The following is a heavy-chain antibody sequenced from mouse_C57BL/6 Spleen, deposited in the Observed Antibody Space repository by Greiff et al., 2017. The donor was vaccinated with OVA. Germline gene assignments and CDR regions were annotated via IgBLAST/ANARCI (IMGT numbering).Heavy chain of an antibody. Sequence: QVTLKVSGPGILQSSQTLSLTCSFSGFSLSTSGMGVSWIRQPSGKGLEWLAHIYWDDDKRYNPSLKSRLTISKDTSRNQVFLKITSVDTADTATYYCARSPSITTVVEDWYFDVWGTGTTVTVSS. CDR3: ARSPSITTVVEDWYFDV. CDR1: GFSLSTSGMG. CDR2: IYWDDDK. J-gene: IGHJ1*03. V-gene: IGHV8-12*01. D-gene: IGHD1-1*01.